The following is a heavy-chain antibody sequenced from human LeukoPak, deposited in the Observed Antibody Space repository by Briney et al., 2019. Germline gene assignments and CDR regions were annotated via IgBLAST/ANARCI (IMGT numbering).Heavy chain of an antibody. Sequence: ASVKVSCKASGYTFTGYYMHWVRQAPGQGLEWMGWINPNSGGTNYAQKFQGRVTMIRDTSISTAYMELSRLRSDDTAVYYCARDEGGRGYSYFDYWGQGTLVTVSS. D-gene: IGHD5-18*01. CDR1: GYTFTGYY. J-gene: IGHJ4*02. V-gene: IGHV1-2*02. CDR3: ARDEGGRGYSYFDY. CDR2: INPNSGGT.